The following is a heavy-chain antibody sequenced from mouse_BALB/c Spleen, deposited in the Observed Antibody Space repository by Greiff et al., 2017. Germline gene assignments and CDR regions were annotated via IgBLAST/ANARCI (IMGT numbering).Heavy chain of an antibody. Sequence: LVKTGASVKISCKASGYSFTGYYMHWVKQSHGKSLEWIGYISCYNGATSYNQKFKGKATFTVDTSSSTAYMQFNSLTSEDSAVYYCASSYYYGSSYRFDYWGQGTTLTVSS. D-gene: IGHD1-1*01. CDR1: GYSFTGYY. J-gene: IGHJ2*01. V-gene: IGHV1S34*01. CDR2: ISCYNGAT. CDR3: ASSYYYGSSYRFDY.